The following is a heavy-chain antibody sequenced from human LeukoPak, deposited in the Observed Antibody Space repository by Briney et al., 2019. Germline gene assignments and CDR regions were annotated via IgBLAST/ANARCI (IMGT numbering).Heavy chain of an antibody. CDR2: ITSSSIYI. CDR3: ARATSGIRDGYNWHFDY. D-gene: IGHD5-24*01. Sequence: GGALRLSCAASGFTFCSYTMEWVRQAPGKGLELVSPITSSSIYIYYADSVKGRFTIYRDNAKNSLYLQRKSLRAEDTAIYYCARATSGIRDGYNWHFDYWGQGTLVTVSS. V-gene: IGHV3-21*01. CDR1: GFTFCSYT. J-gene: IGHJ4*02.